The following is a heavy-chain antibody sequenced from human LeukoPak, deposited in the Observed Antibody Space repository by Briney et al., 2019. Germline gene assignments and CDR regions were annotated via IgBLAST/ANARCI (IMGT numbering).Heavy chain of an antibody. V-gene: IGHV5-51*01. CDR1: GYSLTSYG. CDR3: ARSWVAGYGTVLDY. Sequence: GESLKISCKGSGYSLTSYGIGWVRQMPGKGLEGMGIIYPGDSDTRYSPSFQGQVTISVDKSISTAYLQWSSLKASDTAMYYCARSWVAGYGTVLDYWGQGTLVTVSS. CDR2: IYPGDSDT. D-gene: IGHD6-19*01. J-gene: IGHJ4*02.